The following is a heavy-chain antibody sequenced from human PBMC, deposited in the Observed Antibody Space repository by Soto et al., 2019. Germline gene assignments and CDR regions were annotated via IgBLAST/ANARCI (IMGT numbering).Heavy chain of an antibody. V-gene: IGHV3-30-3*01. CDR1: GFTFSSYA. D-gene: IGHD3-22*01. CDR3: ARGGLIVVKTAYFQH. CDR2: ISYDGSNK. Sequence: VQLLESGGGLVQPGGSLRLSCAASGFTFSSYAMHWVRQAPGKGLEWVAVISYDGSNKYYADSVKGRFTISRDNSKNTLYLQMNSLRAEDTAVYYCARGGLIVVKTAYFQHWGQGTLVTVSS. J-gene: IGHJ1*01.